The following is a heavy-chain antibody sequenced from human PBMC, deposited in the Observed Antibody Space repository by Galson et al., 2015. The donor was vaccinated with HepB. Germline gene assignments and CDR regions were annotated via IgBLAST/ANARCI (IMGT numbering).Heavy chain of an antibody. CDR2: IYSGVSA. V-gene: IGHV3-53*01. D-gene: IGHD5-12*01. CDR1: GFTVSSNY. CDR3: ARVRGRSGYGRVGPFDH. J-gene: IGHJ4*02. Sequence: SLRLSCAASGFTVSSNYMTWVRQAPGKGLECVSVIYSGVSAYHADSVKGRFTISRDNSKNTVYLQMNSLRAEDTAVYYCARVRGRSGYGRVGPFDHWGQGTLVTVSS.